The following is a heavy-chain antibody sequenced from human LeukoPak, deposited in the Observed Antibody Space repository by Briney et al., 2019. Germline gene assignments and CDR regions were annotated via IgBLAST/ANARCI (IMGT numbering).Heavy chain of an antibody. CDR1: GGSISIANYF. D-gene: IGHD3-3*01. CDR3: ARRSSGRPVDY. V-gene: IGHV4-39*07. J-gene: IGHJ4*02. CDR2: TYYDGST. Sequence: SGTLSLTCTVSGGSISIANYFWGWIRQPPGKGLEWIGSTYYDGSTYYNPSLKSRVTISRDTSKDQFSLRLSSVTAADTAVYYCARRSSGRPVDYWGQGTLVTVSS.